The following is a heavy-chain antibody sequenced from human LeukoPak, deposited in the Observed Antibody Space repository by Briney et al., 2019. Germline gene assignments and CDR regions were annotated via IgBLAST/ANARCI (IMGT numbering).Heavy chain of an antibody. J-gene: IGHJ4*02. D-gene: IGHD2-15*01. Sequence: GGSLRLSCAASGFTFSSYSMNWVRQAPGKGLEWVSYISSSSGSTTHYADSVKGRFTISRDNAKNSLYLQMNSLRAEDTALYYCAKDLRRYCSGGSCHPFDYWGQGTLVTVSS. V-gene: IGHV3-48*04. CDR2: ISSSSGSTT. CDR1: GFTFSSYS. CDR3: AKDLRRYCSGGSCHPFDY.